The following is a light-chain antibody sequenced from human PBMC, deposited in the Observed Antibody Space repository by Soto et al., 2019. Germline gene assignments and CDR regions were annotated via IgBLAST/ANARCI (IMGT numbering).Light chain of an antibody. CDR1: QTISTW. Sequence: DIQATQSPPTLSASVGDRVTITCRASQTISTWMAWYQQKPGKAPKLLVYDASTLQSGVASRFSGSGSGTEFTLIISGLQPDDSTTYYCQQYTNTNNPWMFGQGTKVDI. J-gene: IGKJ1*01. V-gene: IGKV1-5*01. CDR3: QQYTNTNNPWM. CDR2: DAS.